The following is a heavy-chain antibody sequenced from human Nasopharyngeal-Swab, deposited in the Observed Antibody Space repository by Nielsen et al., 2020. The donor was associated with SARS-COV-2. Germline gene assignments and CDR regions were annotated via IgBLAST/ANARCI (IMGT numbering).Heavy chain of an antibody. CDR2: INHRGST. J-gene: IGHJ4*02. D-gene: IGHD2-2*01. CDR3: ARLYCSSTSCHDY. Sequence: SETLSLTCAVYGGSFSGYYWSWIRQPPGKGLEWIGEINHRGSTNYNPSLKSRVTISLDTSKNQFSLKLSSVTAADTAVYYCARLYCSSTSCHDYWGQGTLVTVSS. CDR1: GGSFSGYY. V-gene: IGHV4-34*01.